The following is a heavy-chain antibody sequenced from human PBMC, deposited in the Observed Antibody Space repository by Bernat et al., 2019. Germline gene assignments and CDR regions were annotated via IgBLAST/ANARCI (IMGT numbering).Heavy chain of an antibody. D-gene: IGHD6-6*01. V-gene: IGHV1-8*01. Sequence: QVQLVQSGAEVKKPGASVKVSCKASGYTFTSYDINWVRQATGQGLEWMGWMNPNSGNTGYAQKFQGRVTMTRNTSISTAYTELSSLRSEDTAVYYCARVFKGSSSSKKYYYYGMDVWGQGTTVTVSS. CDR3: ARVFKGSSSSKKYYYYGMDV. CDR2: MNPNSGNT. J-gene: IGHJ6*02. CDR1: GYTFTSYD.